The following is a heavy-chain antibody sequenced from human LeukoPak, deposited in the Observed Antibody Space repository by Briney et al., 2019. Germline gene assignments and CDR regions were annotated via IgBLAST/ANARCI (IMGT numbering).Heavy chain of an antibody. CDR2: ISSSSSYI. Sequence: PGGSLRLSCAASGFTFSSYSMNWVRQAPGKGLEWVSSISSSSSYIYYADSVKGRFTISRDNAKNSLYLQMNSLRAEDTAVYYCARDRYVGEAARPDAFGIWGQGTMVTVSS. CDR3: ARDRYVGEAARPDAFGI. V-gene: IGHV3-21*01. D-gene: IGHD6-6*01. J-gene: IGHJ3*02. CDR1: GFTFSSYS.